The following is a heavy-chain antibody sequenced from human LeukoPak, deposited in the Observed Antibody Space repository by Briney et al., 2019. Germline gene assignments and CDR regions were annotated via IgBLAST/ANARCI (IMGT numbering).Heavy chain of an antibody. Sequence: GGSLRLSCAASGFTVNSNDMSWVRQAPGKGLEWVSVIFSGGSTYHADSVKGRFTISRDNSKNTLYLQMNSLRAEDTAVYYCARDWGTAMATDYWGQGTLVTVSS. CDR1: GFTVNSND. D-gene: IGHD5-18*01. J-gene: IGHJ4*02. V-gene: IGHV3-66*02. CDR2: IFSGGST. CDR3: ARDWGTAMATDY.